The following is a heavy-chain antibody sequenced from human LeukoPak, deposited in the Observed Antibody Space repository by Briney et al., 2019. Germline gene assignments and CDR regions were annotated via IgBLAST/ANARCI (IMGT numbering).Heavy chain of an antibody. CDR1: GFTFSSFG. CDR2: ISDST. D-gene: IGHD3-16*01. J-gene: IGHJ6*02. V-gene: IGHV3-23*01. CDR3: AKDSLVWGSYYYGMDV. Sequence: GASLRLSCTASGFTFSSFGMSWVRQAPGKGLEWVSAISDSTYYADSVKGRFTISRDNPKNTLYLQMNSLRAEDTAVYYCAKDSLVWGSYYYGMDVRGQGTTVTVSS.